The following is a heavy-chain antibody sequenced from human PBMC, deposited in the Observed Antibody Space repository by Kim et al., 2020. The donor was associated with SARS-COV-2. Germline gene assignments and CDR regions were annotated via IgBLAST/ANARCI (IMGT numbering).Heavy chain of an antibody. CDR3: ARANQGRNGMDV. CDR2: INSDGSST. J-gene: IGHJ6*02. Sequence: GGSLRLSCAASGFTFSSYWMHWVRQAPGKGLVWVSRINSDGSSTSYADSVKGRFTISRDNAKNTLYLQMNSLRAEDTAVYYCARANQGRNGMDVWGQGTTVTVSS. CDR1: GFTFSSYW. V-gene: IGHV3-74*01.